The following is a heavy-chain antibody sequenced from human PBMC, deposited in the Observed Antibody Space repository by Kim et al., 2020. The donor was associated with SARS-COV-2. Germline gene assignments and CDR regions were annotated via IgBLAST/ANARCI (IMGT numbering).Heavy chain of an antibody. CDR3: TTGHLAAAGTSTYYYGMDV. V-gene: IGHV3-15*01. J-gene: IGHJ6*02. CDR2: IKSKTDGGTT. CDR1: GFTFSNAW. D-gene: IGHD6-13*01. Sequence: GGSLRLSCAASGFTFSNAWMSWVRQAPGKGLEWVGRIKSKTDGGTTDYAAPVKGRFTISRDDSKNTLYLQMNSLKTEDTAVYYCTTGHLAAAGTSTYYYGMDVWGQGTTVTVSS.